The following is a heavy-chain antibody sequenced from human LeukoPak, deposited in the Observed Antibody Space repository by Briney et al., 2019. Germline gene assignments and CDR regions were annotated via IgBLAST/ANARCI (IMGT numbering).Heavy chain of an antibody. J-gene: IGHJ4*02. D-gene: IGHD1-26*01. CDR1: GYTFTGYY. Sequence: GASVKVSCKASGYTFTGYYMHWMRQAPGQGLEWMGWINPNSGGTNYAQKFQGRVTMTRDTSISTAYMELSRLRSDDTAVYYCARIPPVGATLGYYFDYWGQGTLVTVSS. V-gene: IGHV1-2*02. CDR2: INPNSGGT. CDR3: ARIPPVGATLGYYFDY.